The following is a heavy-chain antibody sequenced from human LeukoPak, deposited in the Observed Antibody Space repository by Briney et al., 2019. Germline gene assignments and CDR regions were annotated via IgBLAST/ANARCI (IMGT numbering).Heavy chain of an antibody. D-gene: IGHD4-17*01. CDR1: GFTFSSYG. CDR3: ARDRRGAYGDYATSY. J-gene: IGHJ4*02. CDR2: IRYDGSNK. Sequence: GGSLRLSCAASGFTFSSYGMHWVRQAPGKGLEWVAFIRYDGSNKYYADSVKGRFTISRDNSKNTLYLQMNSLRAEDTAVYYCARDRRGAYGDYATSYWGQGTLVTVSS. V-gene: IGHV3-30*02.